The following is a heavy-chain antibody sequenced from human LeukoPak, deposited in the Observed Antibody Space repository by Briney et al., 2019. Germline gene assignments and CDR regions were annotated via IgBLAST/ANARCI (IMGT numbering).Heavy chain of an antibody. CDR1: GFTFSSYA. CDR2: ISGSGGST. Sequence: GGSLRLSCAASGFTFSSYAMSWVRQAPGKGLEWVSAISGSGGSTYYADSVKGRFTISRDNSKNTLYLQMNSLRAEDTAVYYCAKDRARGYSYGLPIDYWGQGTLVTVSS. D-gene: IGHD5-18*01. CDR3: AKDRARGYSYGLPIDY. V-gene: IGHV3-23*01. J-gene: IGHJ4*02.